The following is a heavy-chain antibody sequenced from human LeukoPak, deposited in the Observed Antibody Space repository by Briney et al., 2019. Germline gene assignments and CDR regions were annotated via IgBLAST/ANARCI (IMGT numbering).Heavy chain of an antibody. D-gene: IGHD3-3*01. CDR3: ARSGERGYYYYYYMDV. CDR1: GGSISSGSYY. Sequence: ASETLSLTCTVSGGSISSGSYYWSWIRQPAGKGLEWIGRIYSSGSTNYNPSLKSRVTISVDTSKNQFSLKLSSVTAADTAVYYCARSGERGYYYYYYMDVWGKGTTVTISS. V-gene: IGHV4-61*02. J-gene: IGHJ6*03. CDR2: IYSSGST.